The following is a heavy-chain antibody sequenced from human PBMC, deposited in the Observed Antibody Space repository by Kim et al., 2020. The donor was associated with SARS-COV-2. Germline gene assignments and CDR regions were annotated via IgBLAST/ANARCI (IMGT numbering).Heavy chain of an antibody. Sequence: GGSLRLSCAASGFTFSSYAMSWVRQAPGKGLEWVSAISGCGGSTYYADSVKGRFTISRDNSKNTLYLQMNSLRAEDTAVYYCAKEVRIVVVVAALDYWGQGTLVTVSS. CDR3: AKEVRIVVVVAALDY. CDR1: GFTFSSYA. CDR2: ISGCGGST. J-gene: IGHJ4*02. D-gene: IGHD2-15*01. V-gene: IGHV3-23*01.